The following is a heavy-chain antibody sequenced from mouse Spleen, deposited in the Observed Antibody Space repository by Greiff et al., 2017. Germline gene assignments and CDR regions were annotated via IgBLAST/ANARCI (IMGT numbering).Heavy chain of an antibody. J-gene: IGHJ3*01. CDR3: ARSYGNSAWFAY. CDR2: IDPSDSYT. V-gene: IGHV1-69*01. D-gene: IGHD2-1*01. CDR1: GYTFTSYW. Sequence: QVQLKQPGAELVMPGASVKLSCKASGYTFTSYWMHWVKQRPGQGLEWIGEIDPSDSYTNYNQKFKGKATLTVDKSSSTAYMQLSSLTSEDSAVYYCARSYGNSAWFAYWGQGTLVTVSA.